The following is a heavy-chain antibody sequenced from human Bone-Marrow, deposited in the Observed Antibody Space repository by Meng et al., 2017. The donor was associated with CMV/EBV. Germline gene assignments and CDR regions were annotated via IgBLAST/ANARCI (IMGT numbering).Heavy chain of an antibody. Sequence: ASGFTFSSYAMHWVRQAPGKGLEWVAVISYDGSNKYYADSVKGRFTISRDNSKNTLYLQMNSLRAEDTAVYYCARGQNNWNYAFDYWGQGTLVTVSS. CDR2: ISYDGSNK. CDR1: GFTFSSYA. J-gene: IGHJ4*02. V-gene: IGHV3-30-3*01. CDR3: ARGQNNWNYAFDY. D-gene: IGHD1-7*01.